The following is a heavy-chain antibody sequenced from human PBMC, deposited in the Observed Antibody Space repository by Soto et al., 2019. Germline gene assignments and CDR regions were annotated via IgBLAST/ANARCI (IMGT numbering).Heavy chain of an antibody. CDR2: IIPIFGTA. V-gene: IGHV1-69*01. CDR3: ATVRYSSPMGYYYGMDV. D-gene: IGHD6-19*01. J-gene: IGHJ6*02. CDR1: GVTFSKFI. Sequence: QVQLEQSGGEVKKPGSSVKVSCKASGVTFSKFIMTWVRQAPGLGLEWVGGIIPIFGTANYAQKFQGRVTITADESTSTSYLEVSNLRSEHTAVYYCATVRYSSPMGYYYGMDVWCQGTAVTVSS.